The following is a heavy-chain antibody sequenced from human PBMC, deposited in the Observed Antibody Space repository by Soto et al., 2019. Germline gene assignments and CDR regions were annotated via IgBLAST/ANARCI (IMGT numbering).Heavy chain of an antibody. CDR2: IYYSGST. D-gene: IGHD3-10*01. CDR3: ARQTMVRGVTHYYFDY. Sequence: QLQLQESGPGLVKPSETLSLTCTVSGGSISSSSYYWGWIRQPPGKGLEWIGSIYYSGSTYYNPSLKSRVTISVDTSKNQFSLKLSSVTAADTAVYYCARQTMVRGVTHYYFDYWCQGTLVTVSS. V-gene: IGHV4-39*01. J-gene: IGHJ4*02. CDR1: GGSISSSSYY.